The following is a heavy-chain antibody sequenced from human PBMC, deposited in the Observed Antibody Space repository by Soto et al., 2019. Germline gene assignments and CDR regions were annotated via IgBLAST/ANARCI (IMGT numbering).Heavy chain of an antibody. CDR2: INHSGST. Sequence: QVQLQQWGAGLLKPSETLSLTCAVYGGSFSGYYWSWIRQPPGKGLEWIGEINHSGSTNYNPSLKSRVTISVDTSKNQFSLKLSSVTAADTAVYYCARAYYIRRLWSDWCQGTLVTVSS. CDR1: GGSFSGYY. V-gene: IGHV4-34*01. CDR3: ARAYYIRRLWSD. J-gene: IGHJ4*02. D-gene: IGHD3-10*01.